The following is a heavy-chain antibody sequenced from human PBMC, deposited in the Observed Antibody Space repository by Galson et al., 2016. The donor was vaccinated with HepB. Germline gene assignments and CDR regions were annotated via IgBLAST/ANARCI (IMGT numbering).Heavy chain of an antibody. CDR3: AKDPYYYGSGASVFDS. Sequence: SLRLSCAASGFTFSSYGMSWVRQAPGKGLEWVSSISATGGSTYHADSLKGRFTISRGNSKDTLFLQMNSLRAEDTAVYYCAKDPYYYGSGASVFDSWGQGTLVTVSS. V-gene: IGHV3-23*01. CDR1: GFTFSSYG. CDR2: ISATGGST. J-gene: IGHJ4*02. D-gene: IGHD3-10*01.